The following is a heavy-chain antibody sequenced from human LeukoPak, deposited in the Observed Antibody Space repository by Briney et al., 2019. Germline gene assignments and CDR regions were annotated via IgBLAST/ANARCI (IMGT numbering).Heavy chain of an antibody. CDR1: GYIFTSFD. CDR3: ARSGDGNWFDP. CDR2: MNPDSGNT. D-gene: IGHD4-17*01. V-gene: IGHV1-8*01. J-gene: IGHJ5*02. Sequence: ASVKVSCKASGYIFTSFDISWVRQATGQGLEWMGWMNPDSGNTGYAQNFQGRVTLTRNTSISTAYMELRSLRSDDAAVYYCARSGDGNWFDPWGQGTLVTVSS.